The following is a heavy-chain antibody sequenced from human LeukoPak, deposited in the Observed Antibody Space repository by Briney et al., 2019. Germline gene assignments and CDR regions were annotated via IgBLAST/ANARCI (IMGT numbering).Heavy chain of an antibody. CDR3: ASGGDSSGYYFDY. CDR1: GGSINSGGYY. J-gene: IGHJ4*02. CDR2: IYYSGST. D-gene: IGHD3-22*01. Sequence: SQTLSLTCTVSGGSINSGGYYWSWIRQHPGKGLEWIGYIYYSGSTYYNPSLKSRVTISVDTSKNQFSLKLSSVTAADTAVYYCASGGDSSGYYFDYWGQGTLVTVSS. V-gene: IGHV4-31*03.